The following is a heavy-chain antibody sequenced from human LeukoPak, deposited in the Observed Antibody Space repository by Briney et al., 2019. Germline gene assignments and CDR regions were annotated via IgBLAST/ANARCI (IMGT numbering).Heavy chain of an antibody. J-gene: IGHJ4*02. V-gene: IGHV1-69*04. CDR3: AREIVVVRAAMEVDDY. Sequence: GSSVKVSCKASGGTFSSYAISWVRQAPGQGLEWMGRIIPILGIANYAQKFQGRVTITADKSTSTAYMELSSLRSEDTAVYYCAREIVVVRAAMEVDDYWGQGTLVTVSS. CDR2: IIPILGIA. CDR1: GGTFSSYA. D-gene: IGHD2-2*01.